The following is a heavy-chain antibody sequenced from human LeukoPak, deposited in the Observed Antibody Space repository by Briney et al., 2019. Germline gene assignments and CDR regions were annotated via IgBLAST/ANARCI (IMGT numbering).Heavy chain of an antibody. V-gene: IGHV3-30*18. CDR2: ISYDGSNK. J-gene: IGHJ4*02. CDR1: GFTFSSYG. Sequence: GGSLRLSCAASGFTFSSYGMHWVRQAPGKGLEWVAVISYDGSNKYYADSVKGRFTISRDNSKNTLYLQMNSLRAEDTAVYYCAQNPLDYWGQGTLVTVSS. CDR3: AQNPLDY.